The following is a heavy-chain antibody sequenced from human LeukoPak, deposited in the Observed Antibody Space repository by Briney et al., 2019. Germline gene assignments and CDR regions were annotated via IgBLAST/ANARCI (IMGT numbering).Heavy chain of an antibody. D-gene: IGHD4-17*01. Sequence: SETLSLTCTVSGGSISSSSYYWGWIRQPPGKGLEWIGSIYYSGSTYYNPSLKSRVTISVDTPKNQFSLKLSSVTAADTAVYYCARPTTVTTGSFDYWGQGTLVTVSS. CDR1: GGSISSSSYY. CDR3: ARPTTVTTGSFDY. V-gene: IGHV4-39*01. J-gene: IGHJ4*02. CDR2: IYYSGST.